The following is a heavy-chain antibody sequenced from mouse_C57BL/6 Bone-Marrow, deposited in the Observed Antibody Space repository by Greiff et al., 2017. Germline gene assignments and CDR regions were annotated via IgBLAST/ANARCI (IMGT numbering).Heavy chain of an antibody. CDR3: ARRDYYGSSPY. CDR2: IHPNSGST. CDR1: GYTFTSYW. Sequence: VQLQQPGAELVKPGASVKLSCKASGYTFTSYWMHWVKQRPGPGLEWIGMIHPNSGSTNYNEKSKSKATLTVDKSSSTAYMQLSSLTSEDSAVYYCARRDYYGSSPYWGQGTTLTVSS. J-gene: IGHJ2*01. V-gene: IGHV1-64*01. D-gene: IGHD1-1*01.